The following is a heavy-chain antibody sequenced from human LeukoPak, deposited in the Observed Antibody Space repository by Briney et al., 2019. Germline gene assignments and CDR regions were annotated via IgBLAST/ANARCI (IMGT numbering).Heavy chain of an antibody. V-gene: IGHV1-46*01. CDR1: GYTFTSNY. D-gene: IGHD1-7*01. J-gene: IGHJ4*02. Sequence: ASVKVSCKASGYTFTSNYIHWVRQAPGQGLEWMGIINPSGGSTSYAQKFQGRVTMTRDTSTSTVYMELSSLRSEDTAVYYCARENITGTTGFDYWGQGTLVTVSS. CDR3: ARENITGTTGFDY. CDR2: INPSGGST.